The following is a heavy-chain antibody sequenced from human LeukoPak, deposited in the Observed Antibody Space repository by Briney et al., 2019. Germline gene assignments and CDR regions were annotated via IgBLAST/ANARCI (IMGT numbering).Heavy chain of an antibody. Sequence: GGSLRLSCAASGFTFSSYSMNWVRQAPGKGLEWVSSISSSSSYIYYADSVQGRFTISRDNAKNSLYLQMNSLRAEDTAVYYCARDSLAAAGKRVGDYWGQGTLVTVSS. J-gene: IGHJ4*02. V-gene: IGHV3-21*01. CDR1: GFTFSSYS. CDR3: ARDSLAAAGKRVGDY. D-gene: IGHD6-13*01. CDR2: ISSSSSYI.